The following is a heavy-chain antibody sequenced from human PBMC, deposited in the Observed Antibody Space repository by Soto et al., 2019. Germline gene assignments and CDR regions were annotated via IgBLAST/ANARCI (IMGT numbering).Heavy chain of an antibody. CDR3: AIASVESSPWSRVFPS. CDR1: GFTFSSYA. CDR2: ITNTGGDK. J-gene: IGHJ5*01. Sequence: YLRLSCAASGFTFSSYAMNWVRQAPGKGLEWVSTITNTGGDKIYADSVKGRFTISRDNSKNTLFLQMNNLRVEDTAIYYCAIASVESSPWSRVFPSWG. V-gene: IGHV3-23*01. D-gene: IGHD3-3*01.